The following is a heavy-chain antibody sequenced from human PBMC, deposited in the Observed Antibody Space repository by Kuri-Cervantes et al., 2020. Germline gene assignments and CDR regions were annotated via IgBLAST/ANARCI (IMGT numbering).Heavy chain of an antibody. J-gene: IGHJ3*02. CDR3: ARRIPPYYYDSSGLDDAFDI. D-gene: IGHD3-22*01. CDR1: GYTFTGYY. Sequence: ASVKVSCKASGYTFTGYYTHWVRQAPGQGLEWMGWINPNSGGTNYAQKFQGRVTMTRDTSISTAYMELSRLRSDDTAVYYCARRIPPYYYDSSGLDDAFDIWGQGTMVTVSS. V-gene: IGHV1-2*02. CDR2: INPNSGGT.